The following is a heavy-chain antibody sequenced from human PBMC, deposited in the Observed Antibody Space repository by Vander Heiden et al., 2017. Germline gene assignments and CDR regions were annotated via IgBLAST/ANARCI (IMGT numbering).Heavy chain of an antibody. CDR2: IKEDGSKT. D-gene: IGHD2-15*01. J-gene: IGHJ5*02. V-gene: IGHV3-7*01. Sequence: EVQLVESGGGLVQPGGSLRLACAPSGCTFSTYWMTWVRQAPGKGLEWVANIKEDGSKTYYVDSVKGRVTISRDNAKSSLFLQMNSLRVEETAVYYCARDVLSGSGDECYSWFDPWGQGTLVTVSP. CDR1: GCTFSTYW. CDR3: ARDVLSGSGDECYSWFDP.